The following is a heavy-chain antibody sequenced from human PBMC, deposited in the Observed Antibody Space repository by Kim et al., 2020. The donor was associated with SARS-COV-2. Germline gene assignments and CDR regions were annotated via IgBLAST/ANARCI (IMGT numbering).Heavy chain of an antibody. J-gene: IGHJ6*02. D-gene: IGHD3-16*01. CDR3: ARGGGSIYYYYYGMDV. V-gene: IGHV4-34*01. CDR2: INHSGST. CDR1: GGSFSGYY. Sequence: SETLSLTCAVYGGSFSGYYWSWIRQPPGKGLEWIGEINHSGSTNYNPSLKSRVTISVDTSKNQFSLKLSSVTAADTAVYYCARGGGSIYYYYYGMDVWGQGTTVTVSS.